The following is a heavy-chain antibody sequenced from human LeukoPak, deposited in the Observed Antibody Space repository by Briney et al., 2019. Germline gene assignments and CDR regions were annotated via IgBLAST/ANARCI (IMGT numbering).Heavy chain of an antibody. Sequence: PSETLSLTCAVSGVSISSSGYSWSWIRQPPGKGLEWIGHIHHTGSTYYDPSLKSRVTISVDRSKNQFSLKLSSVTAADTAMYFCARTPTYCGGDCYYFDPWGQGTLVTVSS. CDR3: ARTPTYCGGDCYYFDP. V-gene: IGHV4-30-2*01. J-gene: IGHJ5*02. CDR1: GVSISSSGYS. CDR2: IHHTGST. D-gene: IGHD2-21*02.